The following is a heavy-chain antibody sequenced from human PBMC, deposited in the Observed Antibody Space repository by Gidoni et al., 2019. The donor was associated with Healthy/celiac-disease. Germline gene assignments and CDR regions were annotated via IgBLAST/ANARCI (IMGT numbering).Heavy chain of an antibody. V-gene: IGHV3-21*01. CDR2: ISSSSSYI. Sequence: EVQLVESGGGLVKPGGSLRLSCAASGFTFSSYSMNWVRQAPGKGLELVSSISSSSSYIYYADSVKGRFTISRDNAKNSLYLQMNSLRAEDTAVYYCARAKAAYFDYWGQGTLVTVSS. CDR3: ARAKAAYFDY. D-gene: IGHD6-25*01. CDR1: GFTFSSYS. J-gene: IGHJ4*02.